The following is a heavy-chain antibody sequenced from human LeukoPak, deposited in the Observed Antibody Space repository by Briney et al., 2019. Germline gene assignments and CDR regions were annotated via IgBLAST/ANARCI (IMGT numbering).Heavy chain of an antibody. CDR2: IIPIFGTA. CDR3: ARAPEMATIYFDY. Sequence: SVKVSCKASGGTFSSYAISWVRQAPGQGLEWMGGIIPIFGTANYAQKSQGRVTITADESTSTAYMELSSLRSEDTAVYYCARAPEMATIYFDYWGQGTLVTVSS. D-gene: IGHD5-24*01. V-gene: IGHV1-69*13. CDR1: GGTFSSYA. J-gene: IGHJ4*02.